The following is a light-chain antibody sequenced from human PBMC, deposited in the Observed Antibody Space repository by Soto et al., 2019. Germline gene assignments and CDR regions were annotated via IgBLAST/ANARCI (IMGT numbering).Light chain of an antibody. V-gene: IGKV1-17*01. CDR2: TAS. J-gene: IGKJ1*01. CDR1: QGIRND. CDR3: LQYNGYPRT. Sequence: DIQMTQSPSSLSASVGDRVTISCRASQGIRNDLAWYQQKPGKAPKGLIYTASTLHSGVPSRFGGSGSWTDFTLTISSLQPEYWVTYYCLQYNGYPRTFGKGTKVEIK.